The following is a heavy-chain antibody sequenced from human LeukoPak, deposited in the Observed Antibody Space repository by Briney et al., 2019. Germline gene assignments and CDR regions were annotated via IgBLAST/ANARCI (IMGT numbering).Heavy chain of an antibody. CDR3: ARVYYDILTGYPYFDY. CDR2: ISSSGSTI. V-gene: IGHV3-48*03. D-gene: IGHD3-9*01. CDR1: GFTFSSYE. J-gene: IGHJ4*02. Sequence: PGGSLRLSCAASGFTFSSYEVNWVRQAPGKGLEWVSYISSSGSTIYYADSVKGRFTISRDNAKNSLYLQMNSLRAEDTAVYYCARVYYDILTGYPYFDYWGQGTLVTVSS.